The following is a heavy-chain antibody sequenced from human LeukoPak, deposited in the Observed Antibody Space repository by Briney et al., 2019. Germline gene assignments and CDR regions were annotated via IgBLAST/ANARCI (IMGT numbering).Heavy chain of an antibody. CDR2: IYTSGST. Sequence: SETLSLTCTVSGGSISSGSYYWSWIRQPAGKGLEWIGRIYTSGSTNYNPSLKSRVTISVDTSKNQFSLKLSSVTAADTAVYYCARDGLGYRSSTSCSRNNWFDPWGQGTLVTVSS. CDR3: ARDGLGYRSSTSCSRNNWFDP. J-gene: IGHJ5*02. D-gene: IGHD2-2*01. V-gene: IGHV4-61*02. CDR1: GGSISSGSYY.